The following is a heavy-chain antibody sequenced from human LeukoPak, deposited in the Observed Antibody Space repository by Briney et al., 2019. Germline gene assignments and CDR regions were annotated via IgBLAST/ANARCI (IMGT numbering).Heavy chain of an antibody. V-gene: IGHV3-30*02. CDR1: GFTFSSYG. D-gene: IGHD1-20*01. CDR3: AKDLTGTTWGYYCYMDV. J-gene: IGHJ6*03. Sequence: GGSLRLSCAASGFTFSSYGMHWVRQAPGKGLEWVAFIRYDGSNKYYADSVKGRFTISRDNSKNTLYLQMNSLRAEDTAVYYCAKDLTGTTWGYYCYMDVWGKGTTVTISS. CDR2: IRYDGSNK.